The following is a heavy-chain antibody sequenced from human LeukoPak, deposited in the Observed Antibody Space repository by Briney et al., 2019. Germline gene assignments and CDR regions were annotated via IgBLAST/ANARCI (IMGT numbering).Heavy chain of an antibody. J-gene: IGHJ4*02. CDR2: INAYNGNT. D-gene: IGHD3-9*01. Sequence: ASVKLSCKASGYTFTSYWMNWVRQAPGQGLEWMGWINAYNGNTNYAHKLQGRVTMTTDTSTSTAYMELRSLRSDDTAVYYCSSASDILTGYSSFVYCGQGNRVTVSS. CDR3: SSASDILTGYSSFVY. V-gene: IGHV1-18*04. CDR1: GYTFTSYW.